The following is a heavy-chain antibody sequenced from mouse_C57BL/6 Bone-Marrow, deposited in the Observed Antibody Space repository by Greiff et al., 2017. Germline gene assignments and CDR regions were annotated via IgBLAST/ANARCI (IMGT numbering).Heavy chain of an antibody. Sequence: QVQLQQPGAELVMPGASVKLSCKASGYTFTSYWMHWVKQRPGQGLAWIGEIDPSDSYTNYNQKFKGKSTLTVDKSSSTAYMQLSSLTSEDSAVYYCARRGGLRGYFDVWGTGTTVTVSS. CDR1: GYTFTSYW. J-gene: IGHJ1*03. CDR2: IDPSDSYT. D-gene: IGHD2-4*01. V-gene: IGHV1-69*01. CDR3: ARRGGLRGYFDV.